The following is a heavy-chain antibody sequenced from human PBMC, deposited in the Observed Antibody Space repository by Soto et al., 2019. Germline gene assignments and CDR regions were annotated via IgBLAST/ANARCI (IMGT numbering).Heavy chain of an antibody. CDR1: GGSIGSSHYY. J-gene: IGHJ5*02. CDR2: LYYSGIT. V-gene: IGHV4-39*01. D-gene: IGHD3-10*01. CDR3: ARRQRDYYGSREGNYFDP. Sequence: PSETLSLTCTVSGGSIGSSHYYWDWIRQPPGKSLDWIGSLYYSGITHYNPSLKSRLTISLDTSKNQFSLKLTSVTAADTAVYYCARRQRDYYGSREGNYFDPWGQGTLVTVSS.